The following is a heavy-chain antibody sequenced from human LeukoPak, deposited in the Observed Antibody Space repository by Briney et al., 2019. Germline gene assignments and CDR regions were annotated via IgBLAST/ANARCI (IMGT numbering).Heavy chain of an antibody. CDR1: GGSSGAIRSYY. CDR3: ARAAAGLGNWFDP. D-gene: IGHD6-13*01. Sequence: SETLSLTCTVPGGSSGAIRSYYWTWVRQPPGKGLEWIGHMYYHGYTHYNPSLKSRVTISIDTSKSQFSLNLSSVTDADTAVYYCARAAAGLGNWFDPWGQGTLVTVSS. V-gene: IGHV4-59*01. CDR2: MYYHGYT. J-gene: IGHJ5*02.